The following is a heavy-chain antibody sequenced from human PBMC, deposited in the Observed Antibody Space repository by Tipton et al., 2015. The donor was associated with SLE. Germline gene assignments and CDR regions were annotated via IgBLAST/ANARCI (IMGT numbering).Heavy chain of an antibody. CDR1: GGSFSGYY. V-gene: IGHV4-34*01. CDR3: ARSSSPHFFVY. Sequence: TLSLTCAVYGGSFSGYYWSWIRQPPGKGLEWIGEFSQSGRTSYSPSLMGRVTISVDTSKNQFSLKLNSVTAADTAVYYCARSSSPHFFVYWGRGSPVTVSS. J-gene: IGHJ4*02. CDR2: FSQSGRT. D-gene: IGHD6-6*01.